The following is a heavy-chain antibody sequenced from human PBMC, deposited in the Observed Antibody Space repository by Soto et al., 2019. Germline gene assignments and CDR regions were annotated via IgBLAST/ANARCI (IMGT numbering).Heavy chain of an antibody. CDR1: GGSISSGDHY. CDR2: IYYSGSS. D-gene: IGHD3-10*01. V-gene: IGHV4-30-4*01. J-gene: IGHJ4*02. CDR3: ASFGLIGEPFEY. Sequence: PSETLSLTCTVSGGSISSGDHYWSWIRQPPGKGLEWIGYIYYSGSSYYNPSLKSRVTVSLDTSKNQFSLKLNSVTAAHTAVYYCASFGLIGEPFEYWGQGTLVTVSS.